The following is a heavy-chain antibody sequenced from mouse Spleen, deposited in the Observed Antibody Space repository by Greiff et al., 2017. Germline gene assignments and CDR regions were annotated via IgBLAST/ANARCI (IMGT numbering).Heavy chain of an antibody. CDR2: IHPETGGT. V-gene: IGHV1-15*01. CDR3: TRGGLRRGVAY. CDR1: GYTFTDYE. J-gene: IGHJ3*01. D-gene: IGHD2-4*01. Sequence: QVQLQQSGAELVRPGASVTLSCKASGYTFTDYEMHWVKQTPVHGLEWIGAIHPETGGTAYNQKFKGKAILTADKSSSTAYMQRRSLTSEDSAVYDCTRGGLRRGVAYWGQGTLVTVSA.